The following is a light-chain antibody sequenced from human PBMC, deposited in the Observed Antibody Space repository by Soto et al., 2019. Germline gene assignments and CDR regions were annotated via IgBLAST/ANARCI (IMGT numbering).Light chain of an antibody. V-gene: IGLV1-44*01. CDR3: AAWDDSLIGFYV. CDR1: SSNIGSNT. CDR2: NTN. Sequence: QSALTQPPSVSGTPGQRVTVSCSGSSSNIGSNTVSWYQQLPGTAPKLLIYNTNQRPSGVPDRFSGSKSGTSASLAIRGLQSEDEAEYYCAAWDDSLIGFYVFGAGTKVTV. J-gene: IGLJ1*01.